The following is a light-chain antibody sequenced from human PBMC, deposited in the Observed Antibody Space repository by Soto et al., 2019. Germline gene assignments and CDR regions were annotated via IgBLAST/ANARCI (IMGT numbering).Light chain of an antibody. CDR2: DVD. V-gene: IGLV2-14*03. Sequence: QSALTQPASVSGSPGQSITISCTGSSSDVGGYSYVSWYQHHPGKAPKLMIYDVDVRPSGVSNRFSGSKSGNTASLTISGLQAEDEADYYCNSYTSSGPYVLFGGGTKLTVL. J-gene: IGLJ2*01. CDR3: NSYTSSGPYVL. CDR1: SSDVGGYSY.